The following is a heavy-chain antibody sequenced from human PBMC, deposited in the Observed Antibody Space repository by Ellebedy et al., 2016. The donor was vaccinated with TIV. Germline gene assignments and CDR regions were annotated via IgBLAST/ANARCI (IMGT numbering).Heavy chain of an antibody. CDR3: ARESGGYDFWSGYYALDYYGMDV. J-gene: IGHJ6*02. CDR1: EFTFSTYS. D-gene: IGHD3-3*01. CDR2: ISSTSTYT. Sequence: GGSLRLSCAASEFTFSTYSMNWVRQAPGKGLEWVSSISSTSTYTFYADSVKGRFTISRDNAKNSLYLQMNSLRAEDTAVYYCARESGGYDFWSGYYALDYYGMDVWGQGTTVTVSS. V-gene: IGHV3-21*01.